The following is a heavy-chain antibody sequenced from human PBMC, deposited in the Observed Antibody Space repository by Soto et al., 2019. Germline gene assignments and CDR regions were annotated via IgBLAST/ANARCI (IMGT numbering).Heavy chain of an antibody. J-gene: IGHJ4*02. CDR2: ISYSGNT. CDR3: ASYASGSYFSHDY. Sequence: PSETLSLTCTVSGGSISGSSYYWGWIRQPPGKGLEWIGSISYSGNTYNNPSLKSRVTISVDTSKNQFSLKLSSVTAADTAVYYCASYASGSYFSHDYWGQGALVTVS. D-gene: IGHD3-10*01. V-gene: IGHV4-39*01. CDR1: GGSISGSSYY.